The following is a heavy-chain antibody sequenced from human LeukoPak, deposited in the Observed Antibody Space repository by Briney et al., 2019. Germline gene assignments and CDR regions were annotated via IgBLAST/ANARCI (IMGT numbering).Heavy chain of an antibody. V-gene: IGHV3-23*01. Sequence: GGSLRLSCAASGFTFSSYAMSWVRQAPGKGLEWVSGISGSDGSTYYADSVKGRFTISRDNSKNTLYLQMNSLRAEDTAVYYCAKDGTGYSSGWYGFFDASDIWGQGTMVTVSS. D-gene: IGHD6-19*01. J-gene: IGHJ3*02. CDR1: GFTFSSYA. CDR3: AKDGTGYSSGWYGFFDASDI. CDR2: ISGSDGST.